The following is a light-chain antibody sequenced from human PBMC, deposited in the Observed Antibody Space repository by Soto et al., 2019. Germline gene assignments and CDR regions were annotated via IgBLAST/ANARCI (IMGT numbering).Light chain of an antibody. Sequence: QSVLTQPRSVSGSPGQSVTISCTGISSDVGGYNYVSWYQQHPGKAPKLMIYDVSKRPSGVPDRFSGSKSGNTASLTISGLQAEDEADYYCCSYAGSYTVVFGGGTQLTVL. CDR3: CSYAGSYTVV. CDR1: SSDVGGYNY. V-gene: IGLV2-11*01. CDR2: DVS. J-gene: IGLJ2*01.